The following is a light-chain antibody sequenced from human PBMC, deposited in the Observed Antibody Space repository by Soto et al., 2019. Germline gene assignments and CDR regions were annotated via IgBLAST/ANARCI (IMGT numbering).Light chain of an antibody. CDR2: ANR. CDR1: SSNIGAGYD. J-gene: IGLJ2*01. CDR3: QSYDSSLRGAL. V-gene: IGLV1-40*01. Sequence: QSVLTQPPSVSAAPGQRVTISCTGSSSNIGAGYDVHWYQHLPGTAPKLLIYANRGRPSGVPDRFSGSKSGTSASLGITGVQDEDEADYYCQSYDSSLRGALFGGGTKPTVL.